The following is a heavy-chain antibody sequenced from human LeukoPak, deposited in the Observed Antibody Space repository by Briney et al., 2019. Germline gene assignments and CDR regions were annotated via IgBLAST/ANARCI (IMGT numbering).Heavy chain of an antibody. V-gene: IGHV5-51*01. CDR3: ARRTINYYGSGSYQKDPRSYYFDY. D-gene: IGHD3-10*01. CDR2: IYPGDSDT. CDR1: GYRFTNSW. J-gene: IGHJ4*02. Sequence: GESLKISCKGSGYRFTNSWIGWVRLMPGKGLEWMGIIYPGDSDTRYSPSFQGQVTISADKSISTAYLQWGSLKASDTAMYYCARRTINYYGSGSYQKDPRSYYFDYWGQGTLVTVSS.